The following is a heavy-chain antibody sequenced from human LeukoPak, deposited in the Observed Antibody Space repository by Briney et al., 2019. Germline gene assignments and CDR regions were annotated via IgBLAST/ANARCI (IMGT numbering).Heavy chain of an antibody. J-gene: IGHJ1*01. Sequence: SETLSLTCAVSGGSISSYYWSWIRQPPGKGLEWIGYFYYSGSTNYNPSLKSRVTISVDTSKNQFSLKLSSVTAADTAVYYCARAQGYSSGWDFQHWGQGTLVTVSS. CDR1: GGSISSYY. CDR2: FYYSGST. D-gene: IGHD6-19*01. V-gene: IGHV4-59*01. CDR3: ARAQGYSSGWDFQH.